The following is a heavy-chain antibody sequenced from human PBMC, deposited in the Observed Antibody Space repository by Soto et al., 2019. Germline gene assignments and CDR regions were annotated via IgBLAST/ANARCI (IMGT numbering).Heavy chain of an antibody. CDR2: ISADNHNT. D-gene: IGHD1-20*01. Sequence: AAVKVSCKTSGYTFTSYVISWVRQAPGHGLEWMGWISADNHNTNVAENFQGRVTLTTDTSTTTVFMELRNLRSDDTAVYYCASDSRNCDALDYWGQGTLVTVSS. CDR3: ASDSRNCDALDY. V-gene: IGHV1-18*01. J-gene: IGHJ4*02. CDR1: GYTFTSYV.